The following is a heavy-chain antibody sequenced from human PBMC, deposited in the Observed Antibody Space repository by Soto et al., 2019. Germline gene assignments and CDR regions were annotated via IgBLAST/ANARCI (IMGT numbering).Heavy chain of an antibody. CDR3: ASPYYDFWSGYPDDAFDI. V-gene: IGHV5-51*01. Sequence: LRESLKISCKGSGYSFTSYWIGWVRQMPGKGLEWMGIIYPGDSDTRYSPSFQGQVTISADKSISTAYLQWSSLKASDTAMYYCASPYYDFWSGYPDDAFDIWGQGTMVTVSS. CDR2: IYPGDSDT. D-gene: IGHD3-3*01. CDR1: GYSFTSYW. J-gene: IGHJ3*02.